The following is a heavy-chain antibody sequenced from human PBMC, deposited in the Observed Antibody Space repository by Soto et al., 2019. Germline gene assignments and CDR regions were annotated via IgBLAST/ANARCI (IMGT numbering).Heavy chain of an antibody. V-gene: IGHV4-59*01. CDR2: IYYSGST. CDR1: GGSISSYY. J-gene: IGHJ5*02. CDR3: ARESPADNWFDP. Sequence: SETLSLTCTVSGGSISSYYWSWIRQPPGKGLERIGYIYYSGSTNYNPSLKSRVTISVDTSKNQFSLKLSSVTAPDTAVYYCARESPADNWFDPWGQGTLVTVS. D-gene: IGHD2-2*01.